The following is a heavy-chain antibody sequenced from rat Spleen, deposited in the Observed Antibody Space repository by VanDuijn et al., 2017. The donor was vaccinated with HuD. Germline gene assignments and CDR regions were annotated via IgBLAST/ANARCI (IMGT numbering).Heavy chain of an antibody. J-gene: IGHJ1*01. CDR3: VRDGNNYWHFDF. CDR1: GFTFSTFA. V-gene: IGHV5-25*01. D-gene: IGHD1-12*02. CDR2: IASGGPNT. Sequence: EVQLVESGGCLVQPGRSLRLSCSASGFTFSTFAMAWVRQTPKKGLEWIATIASGGPNTFYPDSVKGRFTISRDNAKSTLFLQKDSLRSEDTATYYCVRDGNNYWHFDFWGPGTMVTVSS.